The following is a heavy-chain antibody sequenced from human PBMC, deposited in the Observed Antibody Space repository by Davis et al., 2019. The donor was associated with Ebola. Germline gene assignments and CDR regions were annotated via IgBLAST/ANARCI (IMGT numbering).Heavy chain of an antibody. D-gene: IGHD3-10*01. J-gene: IGHJ4*02. Sequence: GESLKISCAASGFAFSSYVMHWVRQAPGKGLVWVSRISHDGTITTYADSVRGLFTVSRDNAQNTLYLQMNSLTAEDTAVYYCSRDVQFEFYDYWGQGTLVTVSS. CDR2: ISHDGTIT. V-gene: IGHV3-74*01. CDR3: SRDVQFEFYDY. CDR1: GFAFSSYV.